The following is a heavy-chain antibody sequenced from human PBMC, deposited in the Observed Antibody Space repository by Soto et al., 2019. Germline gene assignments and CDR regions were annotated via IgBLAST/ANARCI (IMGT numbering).Heavy chain of an antibody. Sequence: QVVLQESGPGLVKPSETLSLTCSVSGRSITSYYWSWVRQPPGKGVEWIGYSYDNGITSQNPSLKSRVTMSADTSQNQFSLKLTSVTGADTAVYYCARTYDSNGYANEFDSWGQGILVTVTS. J-gene: IGHJ4*02. CDR3: ARTYDSNGYANEFDS. V-gene: IGHV4-4*09. CDR2: SYDNGIT. CDR1: GRSITSYY. D-gene: IGHD3-22*01.